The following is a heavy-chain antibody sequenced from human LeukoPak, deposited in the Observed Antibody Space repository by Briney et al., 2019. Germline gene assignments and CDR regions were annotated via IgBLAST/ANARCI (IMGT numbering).Heavy chain of an antibody. CDR3: ARARSYCSSTSCLAGVHNWFDP. J-gene: IGHJ5*02. V-gene: IGHV1-69*04. D-gene: IGHD2-2*01. CDR1: GGTFSSYA. Sequence: SAKVSCKASGGTFSSYAISWVRQAPGQGLEWMGRIIPILGIANYAQKFQGRVTITADKSTSTAYMELSSLRSEDTAVYYCARARSYCSSTSCLAGVHNWFDPWGQGTLVTVSS. CDR2: IIPILGIA.